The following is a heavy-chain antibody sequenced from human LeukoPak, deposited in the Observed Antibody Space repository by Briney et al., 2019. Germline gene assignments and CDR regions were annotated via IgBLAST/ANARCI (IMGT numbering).Heavy chain of an antibody. CDR2: INPNSGGT. V-gene: IGHV1-2*02. J-gene: IGHJ4*02. D-gene: IGHD1-26*01. CDR3: ASDYSVVGATTPFDY. Sequence: EASVTVSCTASGYTFTGYYMHWVRQAPGQGLEWMGWINPNSGGTNYAQKFQGRVTMTRDTSISTAYMELSRLRSDDTAVYYCASDYSVVGATTPFDYWGQGTLVTVSS. CDR1: GYTFTGYY.